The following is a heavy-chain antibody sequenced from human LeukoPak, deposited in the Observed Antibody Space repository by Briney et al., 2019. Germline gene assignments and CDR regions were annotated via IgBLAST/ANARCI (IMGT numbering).Heavy chain of an antibody. Sequence: SETLSPTCTVSGYSISSGYYWGWIRQPPGKGLEWIGSIYQSGSTYYNPSLKSRVTISVDTSKNQFSLRLNSVTAADTAMYYCARFYYGDFNFDYWGQGTLVTVSS. J-gene: IGHJ4*02. CDR3: ARFYYGDFNFDY. CDR2: IYQSGST. V-gene: IGHV4-38-2*02. CDR1: GYSISSGYY. D-gene: IGHD4-17*01.